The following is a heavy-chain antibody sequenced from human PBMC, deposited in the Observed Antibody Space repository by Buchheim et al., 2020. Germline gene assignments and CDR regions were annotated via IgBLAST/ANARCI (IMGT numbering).Heavy chain of an antibody. D-gene: IGHD2-2*02. CDR2: ISYDGSNK. V-gene: IGHV3-30-3*01. Sequence: QVQLVESGGGVVQPGRSLRLSCAASGFTFSSYAMHWVRQAPGKGLEWVAVISYDGSNKYYADSVKGRFTISRDNSKNTLYLQMNSLRAEDTAVYYCARAGLGYCISTSCYNYYYYYGMDVWGQGTT. J-gene: IGHJ6*02. CDR1: GFTFSSYA. CDR3: ARAGLGYCISTSCYNYYYYYGMDV.